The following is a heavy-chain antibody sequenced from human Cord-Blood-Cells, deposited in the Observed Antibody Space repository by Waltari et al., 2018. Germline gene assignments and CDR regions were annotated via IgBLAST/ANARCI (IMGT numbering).Heavy chain of an antibody. J-gene: IGHJ3*02. Sequence: QVTLRESGPALVKPTQTLTLTCTFSGFSLSASGMCVSWIRQPPGKALEWLARIDWDDDKYYSTSLKTRLTISKDTSKNQVVLTMTNMDPVDTATYYCARILARLGDAFDIWGQGTMVTVSS. CDR2: IDWDDDK. CDR3: ARILARLGDAFDI. CDR1: GFSLSASGMC. V-gene: IGHV2-70*15.